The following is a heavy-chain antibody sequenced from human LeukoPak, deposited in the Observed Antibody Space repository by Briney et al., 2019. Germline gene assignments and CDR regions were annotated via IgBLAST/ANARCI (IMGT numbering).Heavy chain of an antibody. V-gene: IGHV1-2*02. CDR2: IDPNTGGT. Sequence: GASVKVSCKASGDTFTSYYMHWVRQAPGQGLEWMGWIDPNTGGTGCAQKFQGRVTLTRDTSIRTAYMDLSSLRSDDTAVYYCARGIYSGIYGRLDPWGQGTLVTVSS. CDR3: ARGIYSGIYGRLDP. J-gene: IGHJ5*02. D-gene: IGHD3-10*01. CDR1: GDTFTSYY.